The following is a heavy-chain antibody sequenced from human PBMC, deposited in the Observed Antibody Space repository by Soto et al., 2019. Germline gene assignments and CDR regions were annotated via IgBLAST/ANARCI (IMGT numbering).Heavy chain of an antibody. V-gene: IGHV5-51*01. CDR2: IYPGDSDT. CDR3: ARRGAWAYYFDY. CDR1: GYSFTSYC. Sequence: SLKISCKVSGYSFTSYCVGWVRQVPGKGLGWMGIIYPGDSDTRYSPSFQGQVTISADKSISTAYLQWSSLKASDTAMYYCARRGAWAYYFDYWGQGTLVTVSS. J-gene: IGHJ4*02. D-gene: IGHD1-26*01.